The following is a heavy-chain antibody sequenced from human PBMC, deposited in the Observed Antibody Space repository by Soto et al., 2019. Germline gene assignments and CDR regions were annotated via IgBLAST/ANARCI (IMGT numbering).Heavy chain of an antibody. CDR3: EVNIGKNYSTMDE. J-gene: IGHJ6*02. CDR2: MTGSGGRA. Sequence: GGSLRLSCAASGFTFSNFVMSWVRHIPGKGLHWVSGMTGSGGRAYYADSVKGRFTIYRDNSRNTMYIKLSRLGAEETDMYHCEVNIGKNYSTMDEWGQGTTVTVS. CDR1: GFTFSNFV. V-gene: IGHV3-23*01.